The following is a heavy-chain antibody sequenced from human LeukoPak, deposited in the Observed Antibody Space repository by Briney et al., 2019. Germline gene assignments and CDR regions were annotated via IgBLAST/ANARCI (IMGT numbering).Heavy chain of an antibody. V-gene: IGHV1-8*03. D-gene: IGHD1-7*01. CDR2: MNPNSGNT. Sequence: ASVKVSCKASGYTFTSYDINWVRQATGQGREWMGWMNPNSGNTGYAQKLQGSVTITRNTSTSTAYMELSSLRSEDTAVYYCARDRAKLRGGWFDPWGQGTLVTVSS. J-gene: IGHJ5*02. CDR1: GYTFTSYD. CDR3: ARDRAKLRGGWFDP.